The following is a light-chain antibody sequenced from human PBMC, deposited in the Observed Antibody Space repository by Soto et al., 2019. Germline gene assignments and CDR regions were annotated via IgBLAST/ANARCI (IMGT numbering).Light chain of an antibody. CDR2: DVN. CDR3: SSYQSSSTLPDV. CDR1: SSDVGGYNL. Sequence: QSALTQPASVSGSPGQSITISCTGTSSDVGGYNLVSWYQQYPDKAPKLMIFDVNTRPSGVSNRFSGSKSGNTASLIISGLQAEDEADYYCSSYQSSSTLPDVFGTGTKVTVL. V-gene: IGLV2-14*01. J-gene: IGLJ1*01.